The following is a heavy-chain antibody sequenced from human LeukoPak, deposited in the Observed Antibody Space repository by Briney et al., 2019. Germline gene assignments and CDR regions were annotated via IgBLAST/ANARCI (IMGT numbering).Heavy chain of an antibody. CDR3: AKGGRGYSGYDLDY. Sequence: GGPLRLSCAASGFTFSSYSMHWVRQAPGKGLEWVAFIRYDGGNKYYADSVKGRFTISRDNSKNTLYLQMNSLRAEDTAVYYCAKGGRGYSGYDLDYWGQGTLVTVSS. V-gene: IGHV3-30*02. CDR1: GFTFSSYS. CDR2: IRYDGGNK. D-gene: IGHD5-12*01. J-gene: IGHJ4*02.